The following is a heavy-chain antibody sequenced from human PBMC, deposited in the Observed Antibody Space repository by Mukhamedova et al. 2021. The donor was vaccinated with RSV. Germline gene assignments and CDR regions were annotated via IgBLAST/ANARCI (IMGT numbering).Heavy chain of an antibody. CDR3: ARGSRVTIFGVVTLLDY. V-gene: IGHV1-46*01. CDR2: FNPAGDSA. J-gene: IGHJ4*02. Sequence: GLEWMGVFNPAGDSATYAQRFRGRVTMTSDTSTSTAYMHLSGLRSEDTAVYYCARGSRVTIFGVVTLLDYWGQGTLVTVSS. D-gene: IGHD3-3*01.